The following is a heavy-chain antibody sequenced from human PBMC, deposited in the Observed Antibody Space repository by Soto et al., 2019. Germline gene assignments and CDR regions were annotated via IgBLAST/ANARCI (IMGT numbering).Heavy chain of an antibody. Sequence: PSEALSLTCTVSDGSISRGGHCSSWTRQHPGKGLEWIGYIYYSGSTYYNPSLKSRVTMSVDTSKNRFSLKLSSVTAADTAVYYCARRVFPWAQGILVTVSS. D-gene: IGHD3-3*01. CDR1: DGSISRGGHC. J-gene: IGHJ5*02. CDR2: IYYSGST. CDR3: ARRVFP. V-gene: IGHV4-31*03.